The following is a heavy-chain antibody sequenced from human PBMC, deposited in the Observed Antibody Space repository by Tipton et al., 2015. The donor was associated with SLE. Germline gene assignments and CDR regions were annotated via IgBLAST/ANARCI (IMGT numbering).Heavy chain of an antibody. V-gene: IGHV4-61*09. CDR1: GGSISSGSYH. CDR3: ARGPTRYYFDY. Sequence: LRLSCTVSGGSISSGSYHWSWIRQPAGKELEWIGHIYTSGTTSYNPSLKSRVTISTDTSKKQFFLNLSTVTAADTAVFYCARGPTRYYFDYWGQGILVIVSS. CDR2: IYTSGTT. J-gene: IGHJ4*02.